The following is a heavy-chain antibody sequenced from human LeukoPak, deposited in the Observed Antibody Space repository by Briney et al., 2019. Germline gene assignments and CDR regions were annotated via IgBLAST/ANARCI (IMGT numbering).Heavy chain of an antibody. V-gene: IGHV3-30*04. CDR3: ARDPATGKPDYFDD. Sequence: GGSLRLSCAASGFTFNRYDIHWVRQAPGKGLEWVAVTSIDGRLKFYADSVKGRFTISRDNPKNTLYLQMNSLRPEDTAVYHCARDPATGKPDYFDDWGQGTLVTVSS. CDR1: GFTFNRYD. CDR2: TSIDGRLK. D-gene: IGHD1-14*01. J-gene: IGHJ4*02.